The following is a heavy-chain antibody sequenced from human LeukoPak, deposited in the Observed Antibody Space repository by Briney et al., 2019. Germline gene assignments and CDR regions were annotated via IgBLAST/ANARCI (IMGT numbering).Heavy chain of an antibody. CDR1: GFTFDDYA. V-gene: IGHV3-43*02. D-gene: IGHD2-8*01. CDR2: ISGDGGST. Sequence: GGSLRLSCAASGFTFDDYAVHWVRQAPGKGLEWVSLISGDGGSTYYADSVKGRFTISRDNSKNSLYLQMNSLRTEDTALYYCAKDYCTNGVCYLNYFDYWGQGTLVTVSS. CDR3: AKDYCTNGVCYLNYFDY. J-gene: IGHJ4*02.